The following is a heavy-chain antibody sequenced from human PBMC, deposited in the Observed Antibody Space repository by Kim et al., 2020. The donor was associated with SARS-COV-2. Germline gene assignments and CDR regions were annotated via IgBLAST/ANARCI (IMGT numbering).Heavy chain of an antibody. V-gene: IGHV1-69*13. Sequence: SVKVSCKASGGTFSSYAISWVRQAPGQGLEWMGGIIPIFGTANYAQKFQGRVTITADESTSTAYMELSSLRSEDTAVYYCARGYCSSTSCPWYFDYWGQGTLVTVSS. D-gene: IGHD2-2*01. CDR2: IIPIFGTA. J-gene: IGHJ4*02. CDR1: GGTFSSYA. CDR3: ARGYCSSTSCPWYFDY.